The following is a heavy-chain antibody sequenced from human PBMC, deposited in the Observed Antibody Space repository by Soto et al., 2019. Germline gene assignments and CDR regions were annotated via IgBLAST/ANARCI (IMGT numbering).Heavy chain of an antibody. CDR3: AHIDPEIVTVGGNGGFDY. CDR2: IYWDDDK. J-gene: IGHJ4*02. D-gene: IGHD3-16*01. V-gene: IGHV2-5*02. CDR1: GFSLTSGVG. Sequence: QITLKESGPTLVRPPQTLTLTCTFSGFSLTSGVGVGWIRQPPGKALEWLALIYWDDDKRYSPSLKNRLTITKDTSKNQVVLTLTNVVPVDTATYFCAHIDPEIVTVGGNGGFDYWRQGTLVTVSS.